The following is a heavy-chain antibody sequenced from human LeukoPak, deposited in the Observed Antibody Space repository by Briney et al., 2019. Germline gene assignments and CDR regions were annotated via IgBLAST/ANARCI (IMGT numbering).Heavy chain of an antibody. D-gene: IGHD1-26*01. CDR1: GFTFSSHW. J-gene: IGHJ4*02. CDR2: IKQDGSEY. CDR3: AREARPAVGPTSVSRFDD. V-gene: IGHV3-7*01. Sequence: GGSLRLSCAVSGFTFSSHWMTWVRQAPGKGLEWVANIKQDGSEYYFVDSVRGRFTISRDNARNSLSLQMNSLRAEDTGVYYCAREARPAVGPTSVSRFDDWGQGTLVTVSS.